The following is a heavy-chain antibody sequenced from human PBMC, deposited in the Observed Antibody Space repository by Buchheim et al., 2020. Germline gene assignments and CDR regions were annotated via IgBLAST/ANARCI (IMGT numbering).Heavy chain of an antibody. J-gene: IGHJ4*02. D-gene: IGHD1-1*01. CDR2: IKSQSSGGTT. V-gene: IGHV3-15*01. CDR1: GFTFSNAW. CDR3: IRNRLAGTGEDS. Sequence: EVQLEESGGDLVKPGGSLRLSCAASGFTFSNAWMTWVRQAPGKGLEWVGRIKSQSSGGTTDYAAPVKGRFTISRDDPKDALYLQMNSLNTEDTAIYYCIRNRLAGTGEDSWGQGTL.